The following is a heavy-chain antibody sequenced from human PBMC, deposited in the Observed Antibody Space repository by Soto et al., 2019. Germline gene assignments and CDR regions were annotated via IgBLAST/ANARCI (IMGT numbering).Heavy chain of an antibody. D-gene: IGHD4-17*01. CDR1: GFTFSSYA. V-gene: IGHV3-30-3*01. CDR2: ISYDGSNK. J-gene: IGHJ4*02. Sequence: QVQLVESGGGVVQPGRSLRLSCAASGFTFSSYAMHWVRQAPGKGLEWVAVISYDGSNKYYADSVKGRFTISRDNSKNTLYLQMNSLRAEDTAVYYCARLGRLHYFDYWGQGTLLTVSS. CDR3: ARLGRLHYFDY.